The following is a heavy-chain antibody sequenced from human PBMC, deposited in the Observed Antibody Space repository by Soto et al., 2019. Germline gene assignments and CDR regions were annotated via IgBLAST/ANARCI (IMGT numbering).Heavy chain of an antibody. Sequence: SETLSLTCTVSGGSIRSYYWSWIRQPPGKGLEWIGYIYYSGSTNYNPSLKSRVTISVDTSKNQFSLKLSSVTAADTAVYYCARDTVTTSDNWFDPWGQGTLVTVSS. CDR2: IYYSGST. CDR3: ARDTVTTSDNWFDP. V-gene: IGHV4-59*12. J-gene: IGHJ5*02. CDR1: GGSIRSYY. D-gene: IGHD4-17*01.